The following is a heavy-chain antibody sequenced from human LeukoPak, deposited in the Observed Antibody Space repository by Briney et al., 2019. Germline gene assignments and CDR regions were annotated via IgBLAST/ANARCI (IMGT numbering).Heavy chain of an antibody. V-gene: IGHV3-7*01. D-gene: IGHD6-6*01. Sequence: TGGSLRLSCAASGFTFSSYWMSWVRQAPGQGLEWVANINEDGSEKYYMDSVKGRFAISRDNAKNSLYLQMNSLRAEDTSVFYCARVRDSRPVDYSSSSGWFDPWGQGTLVTVSS. CDR1: GFTFSSYW. CDR3: ARVRDSRPVDYSSSSGWFDP. CDR2: INEDGSEK. J-gene: IGHJ5*02.